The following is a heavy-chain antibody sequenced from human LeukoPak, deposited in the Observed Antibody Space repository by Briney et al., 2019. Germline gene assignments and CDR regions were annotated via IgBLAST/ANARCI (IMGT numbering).Heavy chain of an antibody. V-gene: IGHV4-59*01. CDR3: ARGLGYSYGFDY. D-gene: IGHD5-18*01. Sequence: KTSETLSLTCTVSGGSISSYYWSWIRQPPGKGLERIGYIYYSGSTNYNPSLKSRVTISVDTSKNQFSLKLSSVTAADTAVYYCARGLGYSYGFDYWGQGTLVTVSS. CDR2: IYYSGST. CDR1: GGSISSYY. J-gene: IGHJ4*02.